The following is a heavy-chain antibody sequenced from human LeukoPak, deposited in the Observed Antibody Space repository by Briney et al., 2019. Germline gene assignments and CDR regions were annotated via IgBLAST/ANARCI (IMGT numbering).Heavy chain of an antibody. CDR1: GGSISSGDYY. CDR2: IYYSGST. V-gene: IGHV4-30-4*01. Sequence: SETLSLTCTVSGGSISSGDYYWSWIRQPPGKGLEWIWYIYYSGSTYYNPSLKSRVTISVDTSKNQFSLKLSSVTAADTAVYYCARDITMVRGVYYYGMDVWGQGTTVTVSS. D-gene: IGHD3-10*01. CDR3: ARDITMVRGVYYYGMDV. J-gene: IGHJ6*02.